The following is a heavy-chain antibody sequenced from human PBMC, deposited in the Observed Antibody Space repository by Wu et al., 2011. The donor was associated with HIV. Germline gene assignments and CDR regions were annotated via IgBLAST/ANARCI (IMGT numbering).Heavy chain of an antibody. CDR1: GGTFSSYA. Sequence: VQLVQSGAEVKKPGSSVKVSCKASGGTFSSYAISWVRQAPGQGLEWMGGIIPIFGTRNDAQKFQGRITITADKSTSTAYMELSSLTSDDTAVYYCARESEGQRMKGFYYYMAVWGKGTTVTVSS. J-gene: IGHJ6*03. D-gene: IGHD1-1*01. V-gene: IGHV1-69*14. CDR2: IIPIFGTR. CDR3: ARESEGQRMKGFYYYMAV.